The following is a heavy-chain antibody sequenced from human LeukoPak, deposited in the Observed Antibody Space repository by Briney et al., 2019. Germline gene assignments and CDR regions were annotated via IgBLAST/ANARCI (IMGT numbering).Heavy chain of an antibody. CDR2: ISAYNGNT. J-gene: IGHJ3*02. Sequence: ASVKVSCKASGYTFTDYYMHWLRQAPGQGLEWMGWISAYNGNTNYAQKLQGRVTMTTDTSTSTAYMELSSLRSEDTAVYYCATALITMVRGVIIFDAFDIWGQGTMVTVSS. CDR1: GYTFTDYY. D-gene: IGHD3-10*01. V-gene: IGHV1-18*01. CDR3: ATALITMVRGVIIFDAFDI.